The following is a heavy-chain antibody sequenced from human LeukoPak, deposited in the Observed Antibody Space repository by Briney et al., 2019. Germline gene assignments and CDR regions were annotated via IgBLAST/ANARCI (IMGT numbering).Heavy chain of an antibody. D-gene: IGHD2-15*01. J-gene: IGHJ6*04. CDR3: ARGRYGYCSGGSCYSRGDYYYGMDV. CDR2: INHSGST. Sequence: SETLSLTCAVYGGSFSGYYWSWIRQPPGKGLEWIGEINHSGSTSYSPSLKSRVTISVDTSKNRFSLKLSSVTAADTAVYYCARGRYGYCSGGSCYSRGDYYYGMDVWGKGTTVTVSS. CDR1: GGSFSGYY. V-gene: IGHV4-34*01.